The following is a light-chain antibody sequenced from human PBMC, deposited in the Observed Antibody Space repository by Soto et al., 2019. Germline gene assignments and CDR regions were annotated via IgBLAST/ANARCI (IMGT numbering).Light chain of an antibody. J-gene: IGKJ2*01. CDR2: GAS. CDR1: QSVSSN. CDR3: QQYNNWPRT. Sequence: EIVMTQSPATLSVSPGERATLSCRASQSVSSNLAWYQQKPSQAPRLLIYGASTRATGIQARFSGSGSGTEFTLTISSVQSEDFAVYYCQQYNNWPRTFGEGTKLEIK. V-gene: IGKV3-15*01.